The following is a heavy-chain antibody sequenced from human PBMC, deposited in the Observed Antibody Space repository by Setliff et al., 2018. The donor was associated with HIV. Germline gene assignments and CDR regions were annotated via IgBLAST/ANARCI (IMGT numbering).Heavy chain of an antibody. D-gene: IGHD1-26*01. CDR1: GFNVNNKY. Sequence: PGGSLRLSCAASGFNVNNKYMSWVRQAPGKGLEWVSIIYSDDYTKYADSLKGRFTISRDNAKNSLYLQMNSLRAEDTAVYYCARDRVVGATLDPLDLWGQGTMVTVSS. J-gene: IGHJ3*01. CDR3: ARDRVVGATLDPLDL. V-gene: IGHV3-66*01. CDR2: IYSDDYT.